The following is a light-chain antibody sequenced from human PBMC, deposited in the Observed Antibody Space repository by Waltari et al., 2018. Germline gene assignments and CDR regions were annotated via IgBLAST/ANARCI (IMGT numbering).Light chain of an antibody. CDR2: VNSDGSH. CDR1: SGHSSNV. V-gene: IGLV4-69*01. Sequence: QLVVTQSPSASAPLGASVKLTCTLSSGHSSNVIAWLQPRPEKGPRYLMKVNSDGSHSKGDEIPDRFSGSSSGAERYLTISSLQSDDEADYYCETGGHGTWVFGGGTKLTVL. J-gene: IGLJ3*02. CDR3: ETGGHGTWV.